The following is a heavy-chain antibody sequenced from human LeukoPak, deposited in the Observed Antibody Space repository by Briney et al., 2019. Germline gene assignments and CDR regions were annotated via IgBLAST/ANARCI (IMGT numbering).Heavy chain of an antibody. CDR2: ISYDGSNK. CDR1: GFTFSSYG. CDR3: AKNLFFYYDSSPRDD. J-gene: IGHJ4*02. D-gene: IGHD3-22*01. V-gene: IGHV3-30*18. Sequence: GGSLRLSCAASGFTFSSYGMHWVRQAPGKGLEGVAVISYDGSNKYYADSVKGRFTISRDNSQNTLYLQMNSLRAEDTAVYYCAKNLFFYYDSSPRDDWGQGTLVTVSS.